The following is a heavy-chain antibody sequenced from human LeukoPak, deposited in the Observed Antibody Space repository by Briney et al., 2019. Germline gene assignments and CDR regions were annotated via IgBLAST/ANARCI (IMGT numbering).Heavy chain of an antibody. J-gene: IGHJ5*02. V-gene: IGHV4-4*07. CDR3: ARDRLYYYDSSGYPCSWFDP. CDR2: IYTSGST. Sequence: PSETLSLTCTVSGGSISSYYWSWIRQPAGKGLEWIGRIYTSGSTNYNPSLKSRVTMSVDTSKNQFSLKLSSVTAADTAVYYCARDRLYYYDSSGYPCSWFDPWGQGTLVTVSS. D-gene: IGHD3-22*01. CDR1: GGSISSYY.